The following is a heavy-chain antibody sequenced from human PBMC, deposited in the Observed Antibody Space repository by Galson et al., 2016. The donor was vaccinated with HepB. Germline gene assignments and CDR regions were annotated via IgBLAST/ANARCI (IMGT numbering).Heavy chain of an antibody. V-gene: IGHV6-1*01. Sequence: CAISGDSVSSNSAAWNWIRQSPSRGLEWLGRTYYRSKWYIDYAVSVKSRITINPDTSKNQVSLQLNSVTPEDTAVYYCARQKSGYDRTGVLYYGMDVWGQGTTVTVSS. CDR1: GDSVSSNSAA. J-gene: IGHJ6*02. D-gene: IGHD5-12*01. CDR2: TYYRSKWYI. CDR3: ARQKSGYDRTGVLYYGMDV.